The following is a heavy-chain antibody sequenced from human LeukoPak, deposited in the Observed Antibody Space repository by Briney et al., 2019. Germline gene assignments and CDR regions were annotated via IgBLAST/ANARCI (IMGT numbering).Heavy chain of an antibody. J-gene: IGHJ4*02. D-gene: IGHD3-3*01. CDR3: ARAQSINTYYDFWSGYYRLDY. Sequence: PGGSLRLSCAASGFTFSSYSMNWVRQAPGKGLEWVAYISSSSSTIYYADSVKGRFTISRDNAKNSLYLQMNSLRAEDTAVYYCARAQSINTYYDFWSGYYRLDYWGQGTLVTVSS. V-gene: IGHV3-48*04. CDR2: ISSSSSTI. CDR1: GFTFSSYS.